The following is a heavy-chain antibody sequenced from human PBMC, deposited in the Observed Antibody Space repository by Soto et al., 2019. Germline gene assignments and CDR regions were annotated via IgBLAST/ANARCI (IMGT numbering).Heavy chain of an antibody. D-gene: IGHD3-9*01. V-gene: IGHV1-46*03. Sequence: GVSVKVSCKASGYTFTSYYMHWVRQAPGQGLEWMGIINPSGGSTSYAQKFQGRVTMTRDTSTSTVYMELSSLRSEDTAVYYCARVNYDILTGSNERDYWGQGTLVTVSS. CDR1: GYTFTSYY. J-gene: IGHJ4*02. CDR3: ARVNYDILTGSNERDY. CDR2: INPSGGST.